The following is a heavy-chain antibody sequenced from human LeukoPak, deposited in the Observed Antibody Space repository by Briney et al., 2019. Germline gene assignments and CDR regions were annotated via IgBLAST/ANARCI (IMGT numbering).Heavy chain of an antibody. Sequence: GGSLRLSCAASGFTFSSFGMNWVRQAPGKGLEWVSYISRSASTTYYADSAEGRFIISRDNAKNSLSLQMNGLRDEDTAVYYCANILPPRGLQKDYYYYYGMDVWGQGTTVTVSS. V-gene: IGHV3-48*02. CDR1: GFTFSSFG. J-gene: IGHJ6*02. CDR2: ISRSASTT. CDR3: ANILPPRGLQKDYYYYYGMDV. D-gene: IGHD3-9*01.